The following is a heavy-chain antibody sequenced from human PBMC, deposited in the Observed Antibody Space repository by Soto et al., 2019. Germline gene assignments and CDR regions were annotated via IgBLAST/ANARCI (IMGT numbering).Heavy chain of an antibody. CDR2: IIPIFGTA. V-gene: IGHV1-69*13. J-gene: IGHJ6*02. Sequence: SVKVSRKASGGTFSSYAISWVRQAPGQGLEWMGGIIPIFGTANYAQKFQGRVTITADESTSTAYMELSSLRSEDTAVYYCARSVSFRYQLLKRAMDVWGQGTTVTVSS. CDR1: GGTFSSYA. D-gene: IGHD2-2*01. CDR3: ARSVSFRYQLLKRAMDV.